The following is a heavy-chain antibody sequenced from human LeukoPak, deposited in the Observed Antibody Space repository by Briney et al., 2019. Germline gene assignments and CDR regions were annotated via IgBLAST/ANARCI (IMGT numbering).Heavy chain of an antibody. J-gene: IGHJ4*02. CDR3: ARVWRGSGWYTVDY. CDR2: ISYDGSNK. D-gene: IGHD6-19*01. CDR1: GFTFSSYA. V-gene: IGHV3-30-3*01. Sequence: GGSLRLSCAASGFTFSSYAMHWVRQAPGKGLEWVAVISYDGSNKYYADSVKGRFTISRDNSKSTLYLQMNSLRAEDTAVYYCARVWRGSGWYTVDYWGQGTLVTVSS.